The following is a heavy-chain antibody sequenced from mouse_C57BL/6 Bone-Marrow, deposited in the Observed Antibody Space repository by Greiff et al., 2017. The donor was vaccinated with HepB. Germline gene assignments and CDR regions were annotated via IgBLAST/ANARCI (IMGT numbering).Heavy chain of an antibody. J-gene: IGHJ4*01. CDR1: EYEFPSHD. CDR3: ARHYYGSPYAMDD. Sequence: VQLKESGGGLVQPGESLKLSCESNEYEFPSHDMSWVRKTPETRLELVAAINSDGGSTYYPDTMERRVIISRDNTKKTLYLQMSSLRSEDTALYYCARHYYGSPYAMDDWGQGTSVTVSS. V-gene: IGHV5-2*01. D-gene: IGHD1-1*01. CDR2: INSDGGST.